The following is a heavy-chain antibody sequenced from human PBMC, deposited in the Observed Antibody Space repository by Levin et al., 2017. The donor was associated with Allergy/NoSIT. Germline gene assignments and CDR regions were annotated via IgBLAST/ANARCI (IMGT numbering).Heavy chain of an antibody. CDR3: ARSARRGWYYFDY. V-gene: IGHV4-39*07. CDR2: IYYSGST. D-gene: IGHD6-19*01. J-gene: IGHJ4*02. CDR1: GGSISSSSYY. Sequence: PSETLSLTCTVSGGSISSSSYYWGWIRQPPGKGLEWIGSIYYSGSTYYNPSLKSRVTISVDTSKNQFSLKLSSVTAADTAVYYCARSARRGWYYFDYWGQGTLVTVSS.